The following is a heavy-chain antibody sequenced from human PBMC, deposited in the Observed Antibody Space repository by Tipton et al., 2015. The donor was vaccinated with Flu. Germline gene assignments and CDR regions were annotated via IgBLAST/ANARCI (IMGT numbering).Heavy chain of an antibody. J-gene: IGHJ5*02. CDR2: ISGSGGST. CDR1: GFTFSSYA. Sequence: GSLRLSCAASGFTFSSYAMSWVRQAPGKGLEWVSAISGSGGSTYYADSVKGRFTISRDNSKHTLYLQMNSLGAEDTAVYYCAKDRGRIAARPRWFDPWGQGTLVTVSS. D-gene: IGHD6-6*01. V-gene: IGHV3-23*01. CDR3: AKDRGRIAARPRWFDP.